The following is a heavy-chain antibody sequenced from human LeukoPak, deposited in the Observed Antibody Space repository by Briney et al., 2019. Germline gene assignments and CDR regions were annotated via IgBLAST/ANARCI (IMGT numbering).Heavy chain of an antibody. V-gene: IGHV5-51*01. CDR2: IYPGDSDT. CDR1: GYSFTSYW. D-gene: IGHD3-9*01. Sequence: GESLEISCKGSGYSFTSYWIGWVRQMPGKGLEWMGIIYPGDSDTRYSPSFQGQVTISADKSISTAYLQWSSLKASDTAMYYCARHQSYYDILTGTHYYYGMDVWGQGTTVAVSS. CDR3: ARHQSYYDILTGTHYYYGMDV. J-gene: IGHJ6*02.